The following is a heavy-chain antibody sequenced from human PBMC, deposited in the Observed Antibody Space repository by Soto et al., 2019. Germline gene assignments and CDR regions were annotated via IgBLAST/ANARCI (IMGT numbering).Heavy chain of an antibody. Sequence: QITLKESGPTLVRPTQTLTLTCAFSGFSLSTSGVAVGWIRQPPGKALEWLAVIYWDDSKHYSPSLRSRLTITKDTSKNQVVLTMTNMDPMDTVTYYCAHKGPEDWPLDYWGQGTLVTVSS. J-gene: IGHJ4*02. CDR2: IYWDDSK. V-gene: IGHV2-5*02. CDR1: GFSLSTSGVA. CDR3: AHKGPEDWPLDY. D-gene: IGHD3-9*01.